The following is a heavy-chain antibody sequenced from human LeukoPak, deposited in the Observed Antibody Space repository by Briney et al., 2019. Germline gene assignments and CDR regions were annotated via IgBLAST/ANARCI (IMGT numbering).Heavy chain of an antibody. CDR2: IIPIFGTA. J-gene: IGHJ3*02. D-gene: IGHD2-8*01. CDR3: ARDPDCTNGVCLNPVGAFDI. Sequence: ASVKVSCKASGGTFSSYAISWVRQAPGQGLEWMGRIIPIFGTANYAQKFQGRVTITPDESTSTAYMELSSLRSEDTAVYYCARDPDCTNGVCLNPVGAFDIWGQGTMVTVSS. V-gene: IGHV1-69*15. CDR1: GGTFSSYA.